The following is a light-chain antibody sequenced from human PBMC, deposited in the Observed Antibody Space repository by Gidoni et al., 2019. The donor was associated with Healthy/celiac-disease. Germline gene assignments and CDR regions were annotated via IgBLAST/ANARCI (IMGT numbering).Light chain of an antibody. CDR3: QQYNSYRYT. V-gene: IGKV1-5*01. CDR2: DAS. Sequence: SVGDRVTITCRASQSISSWLAWYQQKPGKAPKLLIYDASSLESGVPSRFSGSGSGTEFTLTISSLQPDDFATYYCQQYNSYRYTFGQGTKLEIK. J-gene: IGKJ2*01. CDR1: QSISSW.